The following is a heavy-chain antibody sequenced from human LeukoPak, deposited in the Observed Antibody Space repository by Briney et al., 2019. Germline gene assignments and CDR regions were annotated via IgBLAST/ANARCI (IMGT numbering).Heavy chain of an antibody. CDR1: GFTFSSYG. V-gene: IGHV3-33*01. CDR3: ARLLGYYYDSSGYEDAFDI. CDR2: IWYDGSNK. D-gene: IGHD3-22*01. J-gene: IGHJ3*02. Sequence: AGGSLRLSCAASGFTFSSYGMHWVHQAPGKGLEWVAVIWYDGSNKYYADSVKGRFTISRDNSKNTLYLQMNSLRAEDTAVYYCARLLGYYYDSSGYEDAFDIWGQGTMVTVSS.